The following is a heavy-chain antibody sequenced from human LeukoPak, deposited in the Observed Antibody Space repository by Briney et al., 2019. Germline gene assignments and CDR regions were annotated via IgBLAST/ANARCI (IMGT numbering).Heavy chain of an antibody. J-gene: IGHJ6*02. D-gene: IGHD6-19*01. CDR3: ARDRSSGWYDYYYYYGMDV. CDR2: TYYRSKWYN. CDR1: GDSVSSNSAA. Sequence: SQTLSLTCAISGDSVSSNSAAWNRIRQSPSRGLEWLGRTYYRSKWYNDYAVSVKSRITINPDTSKNQFSLQLNSVTPEDTAVYYCARDRSSGWYDYYYYYGMDVWGQGTTVTVSS. V-gene: IGHV6-1*01.